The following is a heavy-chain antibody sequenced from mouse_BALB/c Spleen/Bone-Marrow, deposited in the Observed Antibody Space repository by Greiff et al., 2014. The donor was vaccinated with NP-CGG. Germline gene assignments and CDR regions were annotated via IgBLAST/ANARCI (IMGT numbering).Heavy chain of an antibody. V-gene: IGHV2-3*01. Sequence: QVQLQQSGPGLVAPSQSLSITCTVSGFSLSSYGVSWVRQPPGEGLEWLGGIWGEGGTNYHSALISRLAISKDNSKSQVSLKLNSLQTDDTATYYCAKANRYGYAMDYWGQGTSVTVSS. D-gene: IGHD1-1*01. CDR2: IWGEGGT. J-gene: IGHJ4*01. CDR3: AKANRYGYAMDY. CDR1: GFSLSSYG.